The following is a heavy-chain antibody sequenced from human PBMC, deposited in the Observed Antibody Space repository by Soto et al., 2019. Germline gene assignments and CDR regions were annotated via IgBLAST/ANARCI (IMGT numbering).Heavy chain of an antibody. V-gene: IGHV4-61*03. CDR1: GASVTRGSHY. CDR2: IHHAGTT. J-gene: IGHJ3*01. CDR3: ARDRSDDLNSFDAFDL. Sequence: QVQLQESGPGLVKPSETLSLTCSVSGASVTRGSHYWSWIRQAPSKELEWIAYIHHAGTTSYNPSLKRRVTISMDMSKNHFSLRLNSVTAADTAVYYCARDRSDDLNSFDAFDLWGQGTMVTVSS.